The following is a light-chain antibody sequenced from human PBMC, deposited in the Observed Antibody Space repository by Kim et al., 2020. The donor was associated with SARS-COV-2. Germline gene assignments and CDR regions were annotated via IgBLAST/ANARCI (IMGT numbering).Light chain of an antibody. CDR2: WTS. CDR3: QQYYTTPLT. CDR1: QSVLLSSNNKNY. V-gene: IGKV4-1*01. J-gene: IGKJ4*01. Sequence: ATINCKSSQSVLLSSNNKNYIAWYQHKPGQPPKLLIYWTSNRETGVPDRFSGSGSGTDFTLTIISLQAEDVAVYYCQQYYTTPLTFGGGTKVDIK.